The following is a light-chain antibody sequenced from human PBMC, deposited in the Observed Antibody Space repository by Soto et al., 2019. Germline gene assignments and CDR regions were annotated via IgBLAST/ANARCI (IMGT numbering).Light chain of an antibody. CDR2: EVS. J-gene: IGLJ1*01. V-gene: IGLV2-14*01. CDR3: SSCRSSGIPLV. Sequence: QSVLTQPASVSGSLGQSITISCTGTSSDVGGYNYVCWFQQHPGKAPKLTIYEVSNRPSGVSSRFSGSKSGNTASLTISGLQAEDEAYYYCSSCRSSGIPLVFGTGTKLTVL. CDR1: SSDVGGYNY.